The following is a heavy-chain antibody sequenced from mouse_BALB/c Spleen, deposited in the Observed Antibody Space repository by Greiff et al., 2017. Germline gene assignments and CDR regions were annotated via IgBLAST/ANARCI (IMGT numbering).Heavy chain of an antibody. D-gene: IGHD1-1*01. J-gene: IGHJ2*01. V-gene: IGHV14-1*02. CDR1: GFNIKDYY. CDR2: IDPENGNT. CDR3: ARGSSRSGY. Sequence: EVQLQQSGAELVRPGALVKLSCKASGFNIKDYYMHWVKQRPEQGLEWIGWIDPENGNTIYDPKFQGKASITADTSSNTAYLQLSSLTSEDTAFYYCARGSSRSGYWGQGTTLTVSS.